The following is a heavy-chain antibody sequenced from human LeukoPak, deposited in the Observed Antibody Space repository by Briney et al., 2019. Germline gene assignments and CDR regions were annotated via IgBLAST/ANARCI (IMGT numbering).Heavy chain of an antibody. D-gene: IGHD6-6*01. Sequence: GGSLRLSCAASGFTFSSYAMSWVRQAPGKGLEWVSSISSSSSYIYYADSVKGRFTISRDNAKNSLYLQMNSLRAEDTAVYYCARSIAARPIYYYYGMDVWGQGTTVTVSS. J-gene: IGHJ6*02. V-gene: IGHV3-21*01. CDR2: ISSSSSYI. CDR1: GFTFSSYA. CDR3: ARSIAARPIYYYYGMDV.